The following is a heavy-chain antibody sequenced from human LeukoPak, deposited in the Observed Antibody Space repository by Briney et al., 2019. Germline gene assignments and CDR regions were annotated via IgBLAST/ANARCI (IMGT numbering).Heavy chain of an antibody. CDR2: ISSSSSTI. CDR3: AKDSSVGDY. Sequence: PGGSLRLSCAASGFTFSSYSMNWVRQAPGEGLEWVSYISSSSSTIYYADSVKGRFTISRDNAKNSLYLQMNSLRAEDTAVYYCAKDSSVGDYWGQGTLVTVSS. D-gene: IGHD1-26*01. CDR1: GFTFSSYS. V-gene: IGHV3-48*04. J-gene: IGHJ4*02.